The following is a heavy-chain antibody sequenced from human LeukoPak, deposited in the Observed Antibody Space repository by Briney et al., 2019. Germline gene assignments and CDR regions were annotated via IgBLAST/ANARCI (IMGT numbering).Heavy chain of an antibody. CDR3: ARVSVVVVAAAKRKKLYYFDY. CDR2: IIPILGIA. CDR1: GGTFSSYA. Sequence: SVKVSCKASGGTFSSYAISWVRQAPGQGLEWMGRIIPILGIANYAQKFQGRVTMTRNTSISTAYMELSSLRSEDTAVYYCARVSVVVVAAAKRKKLYYFDYWGQGTLVTVSS. J-gene: IGHJ4*02. V-gene: IGHV1-69*04. D-gene: IGHD2-15*01.